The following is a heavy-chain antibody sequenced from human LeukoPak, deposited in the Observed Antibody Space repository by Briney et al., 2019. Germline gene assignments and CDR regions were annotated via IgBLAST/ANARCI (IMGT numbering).Heavy chain of an antibody. CDR2: IYNGVNT. CDR1: GASVSSASY. Sequence: SETLSLTCTVSGASVSSASYWTWIRQPPGEGVEWIAHIYNGVNTNYNPSLKSRVTISVDTSKNQFSLRLNSVTAADTAVYYCARSRAFNSGAFDPWGQGSLVTVSS. D-gene: IGHD1-26*01. J-gene: IGHJ5*02. V-gene: IGHV4-61*01. CDR3: ARSRAFNSGAFDP.